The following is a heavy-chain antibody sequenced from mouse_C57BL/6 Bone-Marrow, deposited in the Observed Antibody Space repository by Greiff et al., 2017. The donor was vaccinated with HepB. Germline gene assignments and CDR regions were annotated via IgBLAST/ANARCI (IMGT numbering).Heavy chain of an antibody. CDR1: GYTFTDYE. Sequence: VKLMESGAELVRPGASMTLSCKASGYTFTDYEMHWVKQTPVHGLEWIGAIDPETGGTAYNQKFKGKAILTADKSSSTAYMELRSLTSEDSAVYYCTRFHYYYGSAYWYFDVWGTGTTVTVSS. CDR2: IDPETGGT. J-gene: IGHJ1*03. V-gene: IGHV1-15*01. D-gene: IGHD1-1*01. CDR3: TRFHYYYGSAYWYFDV.